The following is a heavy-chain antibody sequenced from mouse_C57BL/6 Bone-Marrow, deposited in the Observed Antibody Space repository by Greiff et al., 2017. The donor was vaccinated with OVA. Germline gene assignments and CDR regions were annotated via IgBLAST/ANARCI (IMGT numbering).Heavy chain of an antibody. CDR1: GYTFTTYP. D-gene: IGHD4-1*01. V-gene: IGHV1-47*01. J-gene: IGHJ4*01. CDR3: ARRCGTGNYAMDY. Sequence: VQLQQSGAELVKPGASVKMSCKASGYTFTTYPIAWMQQNHGKSLEWIGTFHPYNDDTKYNEKFKGKATLTVEKSSSKVYLELSRLTSDDSAVYYCARRCGTGNYAMDYWGQGTSVTVSS. CDR2: FHPYNDDT.